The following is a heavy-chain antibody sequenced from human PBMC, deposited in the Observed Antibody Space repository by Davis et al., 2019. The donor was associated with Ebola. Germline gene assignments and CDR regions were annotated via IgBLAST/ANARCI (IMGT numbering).Heavy chain of an antibody. V-gene: IGHV3-30*04. Sequence: GESLKISCAASGFTFSSYAMHWVRQAPGKGLEWVAVISYDGSNKYYADSVKGRFTISRDNSKNTLYLQMNSLRVEDTAVYYCAKGGSGWPSDYSYGMGVWGKGTTVTVSS. CDR1: GFTFSSYA. J-gene: IGHJ6*04. CDR2: ISYDGSNK. CDR3: AKGGSGWPSDYSYGMGV. D-gene: IGHD6-19*01.